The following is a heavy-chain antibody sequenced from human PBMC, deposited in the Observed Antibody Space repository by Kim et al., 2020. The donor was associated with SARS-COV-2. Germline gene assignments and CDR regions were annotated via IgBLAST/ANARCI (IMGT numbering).Heavy chain of an antibody. CDR3: ARAYGSGSYLFDY. J-gene: IGHJ4*02. V-gene: IGHV5-51*01. Sequence: YSPSFQGQVTISADKSISPADLQWSSLKASDTAMYYCARAYGSGSYLFDYWGQGTLVTVSS. D-gene: IGHD3-10*01.